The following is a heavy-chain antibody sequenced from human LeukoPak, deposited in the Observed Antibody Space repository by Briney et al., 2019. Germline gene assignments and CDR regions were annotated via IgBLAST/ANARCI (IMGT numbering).Heavy chain of an antibody. CDR1: GGSFSGYY. CDR3: ARIGGNLLYYYYYMDV. Sequence: PSETLSLTCAVYGGSFSGYYWSWIRQPPGKGLEWIGEINHSGSTNYNPSLKSRVTISVDTSKNQFSLKLSSVTAADTAVYYCARIGGNLLYYYYYMDVWGKGTTVTVSS. D-gene: IGHD4-23*01. V-gene: IGHV4-34*01. CDR2: INHSGST. J-gene: IGHJ6*03.